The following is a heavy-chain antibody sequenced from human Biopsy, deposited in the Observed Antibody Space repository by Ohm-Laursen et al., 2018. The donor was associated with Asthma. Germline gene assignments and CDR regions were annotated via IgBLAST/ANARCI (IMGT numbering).Heavy chain of an antibody. CDR2: INYRGDT. Sequence: SDTLSLTCVISGGSFTHYFWMWIRQPPGKGLGWIGEINYRGDTNYNPSLESRVSISVDTSTYHFSLRLNSVTAADTAVYYCVRGEEVAGTYFKDWDQGTLVTVSS. CDR1: GGSFTHYF. V-gene: IGHV4-34*01. J-gene: IGHJ1*01. D-gene: IGHD6-19*01. CDR3: VRGEEVAGTYFKD.